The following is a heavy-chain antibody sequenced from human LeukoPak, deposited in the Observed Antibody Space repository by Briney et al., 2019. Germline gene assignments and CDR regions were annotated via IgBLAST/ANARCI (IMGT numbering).Heavy chain of an antibody. CDR2: INPNSGGT. CDR1: GYTFTGYY. D-gene: IGHD4-17*01. V-gene: IGHV1-2*02. J-gene: IGHJ5*02. Sequence: ASVKVSCKASGYTFTGYYMHWVRQAPGQGLEWMGWINPNSGGTNYAQKFQGRVTMTRDTSISTAYMELSRLRSDDTAVYYCARGRTTVIGAWSSGYLMSGWFDPWGQGTLVTVSS. CDR3: ARGRTTVIGAWSSGYLMSGWFDP.